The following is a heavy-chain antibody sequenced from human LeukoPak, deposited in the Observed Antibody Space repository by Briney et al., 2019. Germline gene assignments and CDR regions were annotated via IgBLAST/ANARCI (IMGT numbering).Heavy chain of an antibody. CDR3: GRGYDSSGSQKSYLDY. CDR2: IKQGGSEK. Sequence: GGSLRLSCVASGFTFSSHWMTWVRQAPGKGREWVANIKQGGSEKHYVDSVKGRFTISRDHSKNTLYLQMNSLRAEDTAVYHCGRGYDSSGSQKSYLDYWGQGTLVTVSS. CDR1: GFTFSSHW. J-gene: IGHJ4*02. D-gene: IGHD3-22*01. V-gene: IGHV3-7*02.